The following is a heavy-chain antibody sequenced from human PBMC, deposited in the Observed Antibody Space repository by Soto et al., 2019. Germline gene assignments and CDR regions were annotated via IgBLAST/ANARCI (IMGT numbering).Heavy chain of an antibody. D-gene: IGHD3-10*01. Sequence: QVQLVQSGAEVKKPGSSVKVSCKASGGTFSSYAISWVRQAPGQGLEWMGGIIPIFGTASYAQKFQGRVTITADESTSTAYRELSSLRSEDTAVYYCARGGITMVRGVIRDYYYGMDVWGQGTTVTVSS. V-gene: IGHV1-69*01. CDR2: IIPIFGTA. J-gene: IGHJ6*02. CDR3: ARGGITMVRGVIRDYYYGMDV. CDR1: GGTFSSYA.